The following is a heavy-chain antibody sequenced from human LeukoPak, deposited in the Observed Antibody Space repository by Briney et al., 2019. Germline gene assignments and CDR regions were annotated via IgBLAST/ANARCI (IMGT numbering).Heavy chain of an antibody. CDR2: VSGSGGST. CDR3: AKESHNSGWSPFDY. CDR1: GFTFSSYA. D-gene: IGHD6-19*01. J-gene: IGHJ4*02. V-gene: IGHV3-23*01. Sequence: GGSLRLSCAASGFTFSSYATSWVRQAPGKGLEWVSGVSGSGGSTYYADSVKGRFTISRDSSKNTLYLQMNSLSAEDTAVYYCAKESHNSGWSPFDYWGQGTLVTVSS.